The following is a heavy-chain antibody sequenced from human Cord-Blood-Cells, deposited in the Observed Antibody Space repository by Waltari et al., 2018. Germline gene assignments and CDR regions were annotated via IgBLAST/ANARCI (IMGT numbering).Heavy chain of an antibody. CDR3: ARHRESYPFDY. D-gene: IGHD1-26*01. J-gene: IGHJ4*02. CDR1: GGSISSSSYY. Sequence: QLQLQESGPGLVKPSETLSLTCTVPGGSISSSSYYWGWIRQPPGKGLEWIGSIYYSGSTYYNPSLKSRVTISVDTSKNQFSLKLSSVTAADTAVYYCARHRESYPFDYWGQGTLVTVSS. V-gene: IGHV4-39*01. CDR2: IYYSGST.